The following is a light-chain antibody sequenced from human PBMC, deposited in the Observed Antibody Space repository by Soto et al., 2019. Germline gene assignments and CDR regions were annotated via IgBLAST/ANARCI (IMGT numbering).Light chain of an antibody. V-gene: IGKV3-15*01. CDR1: QSISSN. J-gene: IGKJ5*01. Sequence: ETVMTQSPATLSVSPGERATLSCRASQSISSNLAWYQQKPGQAPRLLMFRTSTRATGVPARFSGSGSGTEFNITISSLQSEDFAVYYCQQRSNWQVTFGQGTRLEI. CDR2: RTS. CDR3: QQRSNWQVT.